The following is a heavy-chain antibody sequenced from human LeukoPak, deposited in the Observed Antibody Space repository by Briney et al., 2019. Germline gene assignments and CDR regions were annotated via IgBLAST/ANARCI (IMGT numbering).Heavy chain of an antibody. D-gene: IGHD6-13*01. CDR1: GYTFTSYG. Sequence: ASVKVSCKASGYTFTSYGISWVRQAPGQGLEWMGWISAYNGNTNYAQKLQGRVTMTTDTPTSTAYMELRSLRSDDTAVYYCARVKSIAAAGTEYFDYWGQGTLVTVSS. V-gene: IGHV1-18*01. CDR3: ARVKSIAAAGTEYFDY. J-gene: IGHJ4*02. CDR2: ISAYNGNT.